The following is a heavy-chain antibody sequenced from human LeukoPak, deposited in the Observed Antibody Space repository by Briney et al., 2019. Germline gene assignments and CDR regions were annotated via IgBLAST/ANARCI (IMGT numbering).Heavy chain of an antibody. J-gene: IGHJ4*02. D-gene: IGHD3-22*01. Sequence: GGSLRLSCAASGFTFDDYAMHWVRQAPGKGLEWVSLISGDGGSTYYADSVKGRFTISRDNSKNSLYLQMNSLRTEDTALYYCAKDIGARWSYYDSSGPVGYWGQGTLVTVSS. CDR3: AKDIGARWSYYDSSGPVGY. V-gene: IGHV3-43*02. CDR2: ISGDGGST. CDR1: GFTFDDYA.